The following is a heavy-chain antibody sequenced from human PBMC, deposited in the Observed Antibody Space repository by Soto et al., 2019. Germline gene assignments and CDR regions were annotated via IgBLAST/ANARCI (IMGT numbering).Heavy chain of an antibody. CDR3: AQLSSSGGWYSLRDYFDY. D-gene: IGHD6-19*01. CDR2: ISGSGGST. J-gene: IGHJ4*02. V-gene: IGHV3-23*01. CDR1: GFTFSSYA. Sequence: GGSLRLSRAASGFTFSSYAMSWVRQAPGKGLEWVSAISGSGGSTYYADSVKGRFTISRDNSKNTLYLQMNSLRAEDTAVYYCAQLSSSGGWYSLRDYFDYWGQGTLVTVSS.